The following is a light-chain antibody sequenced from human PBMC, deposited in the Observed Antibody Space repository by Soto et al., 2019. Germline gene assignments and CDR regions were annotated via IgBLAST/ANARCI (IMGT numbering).Light chain of an antibody. CDR1: SSDVDGYNY. Sequence: QSALTQPASVSGSPGQSITISCTGTSSDVDGYNYVSWYQQHPGKAPKLMIYEVSNRPSGVSNRFSGSKSGNTASLTISGLQAEDEADYYCSSYTSSNWVFGGGTKLTVL. J-gene: IGLJ3*02. CDR3: SSYTSSNWV. V-gene: IGLV2-14*01. CDR2: EVS.